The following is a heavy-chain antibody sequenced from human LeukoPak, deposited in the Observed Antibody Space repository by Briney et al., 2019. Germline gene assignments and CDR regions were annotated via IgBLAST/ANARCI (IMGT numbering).Heavy chain of an antibody. V-gene: IGHV4-59*08. D-gene: IGHD1-26*01. CDR2: IHYNGIT. J-gene: IGHJ4*02. CDR3: ARHISSGGTYDY. CDR1: GSMYNYY. Sequence: SETLSLTCTVSGSMYNYYWSWIRQPPGKGLEWIGYIHYNGITNYNPSLKTRVTMSLDTSKNQVSLNLNSVTAADTAVYYCARHISSGGTYDYWGQGTLVTVSS.